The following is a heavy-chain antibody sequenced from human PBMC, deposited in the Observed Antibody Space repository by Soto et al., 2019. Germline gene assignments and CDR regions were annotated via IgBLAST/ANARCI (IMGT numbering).Heavy chain of an antibody. J-gene: IGHJ6*02. CDR3: AKDGASGSYPPYYYFGMDV. D-gene: IGHD1-26*01. V-gene: IGHV3-23*01. CDR1: GFTFSSYA. Sequence: EVQLLESGGGLVQPGGSLRLSCAASGFTFSSYAMSWVRQAPGKGLEWVSTISGSGGNAYYADSVKGRFSISRDNSKNTLRPQMNSLSADDTAVYYCAKDGASGSYPPYYYFGMDVWGQGTTVTVSS. CDR2: ISGSGGNA.